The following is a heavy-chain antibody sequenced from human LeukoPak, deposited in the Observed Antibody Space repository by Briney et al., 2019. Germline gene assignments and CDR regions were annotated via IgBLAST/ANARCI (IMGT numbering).Heavy chain of an antibody. J-gene: IGHJ4*02. V-gene: IGHV1-18*01. CDR3: ARDLRPANL. CDR1: GYTFNNYD. Sequence: ASVKVSCKASGYTFNNYDISWVRQAPGQGLQYMGWIHPASANTVYAQMFHGRVTLTRDTPATTTYMELSGLRSDDTAVYYCARDLRPANLWGQGTLVTVSS. CDR2: IHPASANT. D-gene: IGHD1-7*01.